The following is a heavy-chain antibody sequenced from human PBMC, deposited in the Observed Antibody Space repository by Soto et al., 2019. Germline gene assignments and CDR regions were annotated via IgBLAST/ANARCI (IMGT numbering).Heavy chain of an antibody. Sequence: QVQLVESGGGVVQPGRSLKLSCLASGFTFNDYAMHWVRQAPGKGLEWVALISYDESNKDYADSVKGRFTISRDNSKNALYLQINSLRIEDTAVYYCAKLRLATYDFWGGCDSWGQGTLVNVSS. CDR3: AKLRLATYDFWGGCDS. CDR2: ISYDESNK. V-gene: IGHV3-30*18. CDR1: GFTFNDYA. D-gene: IGHD3-3*01. J-gene: IGHJ4*02.